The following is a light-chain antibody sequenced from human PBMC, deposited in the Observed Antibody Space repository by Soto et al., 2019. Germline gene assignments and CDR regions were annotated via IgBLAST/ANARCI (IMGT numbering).Light chain of an antibody. J-gene: IGKJ3*01. CDR3: QQYGSSPFT. V-gene: IGKV3-20*01. CDR2: GSS. CDR1: QSISSNY. Sequence: EIVLTQSPGTLSLSHRERATLSCWASQSISSNYLAWYQQKPGQPPRLLISGSSIRATGIPKRFSGSASGTNFTLTISSLEPEDFAVFYCQQYGSSPFTFGPGTKVDIK.